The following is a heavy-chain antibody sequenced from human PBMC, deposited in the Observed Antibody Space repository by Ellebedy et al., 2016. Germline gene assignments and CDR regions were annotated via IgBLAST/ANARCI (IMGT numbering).Heavy chain of an antibody. D-gene: IGHD1-14*01. V-gene: IGHV3-30-3*01. CDR2: LGFDGTTK. CDR3: ARDFIPVSPDYFDY. CDR1: GFKFTSCE. Sequence: GESLKISXAASGFKFTSCEMHWVRQAPGKGLEWVAALGFDGTTKKYADSVKGRFTISRDTSKNTLYLQMSSLRVDDTAVYYCARDFIPVSPDYFDYWGQGTLVTVSS. J-gene: IGHJ4*02.